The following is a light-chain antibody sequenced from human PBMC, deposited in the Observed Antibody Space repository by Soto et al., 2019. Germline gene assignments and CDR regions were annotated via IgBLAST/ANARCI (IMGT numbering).Light chain of an antibody. CDR1: QTVYNW. J-gene: IGKJ1*01. CDR2: KAS. V-gene: IGKV1-5*03. CDR3: QQYNNWPLS. Sequence: DIPMTQNYSTLSASVGEIVTITCRPSQTVYNWVAWYQLKPGTAPKIMIYKASNLESGVPPRFSGSGSGTDCNLTISSLQPEDFAVYYCQQYNNWPLSLGQGTKVDI.